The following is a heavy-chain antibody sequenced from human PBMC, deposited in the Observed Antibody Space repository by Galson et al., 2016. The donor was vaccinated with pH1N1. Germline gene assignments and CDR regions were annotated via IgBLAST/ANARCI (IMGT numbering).Heavy chain of an antibody. CDR2: IHYNGNT. D-gene: IGHD2-2*01. Sequence: TLSLTCSVSGGSIRSSSYYWGWIRQPPGKGLEWIATIHYNGNTYHNPSLKSRVTMSVDTSKIQFSLQLPSVTAADTAVYYCARQGGNANKGQWYFDLWGRGTLVSVFS. CDR1: GGSIRSSSYY. J-gene: IGHJ2*01. CDR3: ARQGGNANKGQWYFDL. V-gene: IGHV4-39*01.